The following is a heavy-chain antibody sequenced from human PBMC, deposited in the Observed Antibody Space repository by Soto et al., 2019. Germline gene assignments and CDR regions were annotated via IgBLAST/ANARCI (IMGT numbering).Heavy chain of an antibody. D-gene: IGHD3-22*01. CDR3: ATTNYYYDRSSYYSPPEFDF. CDR2: IYYSGST. J-gene: IGHJ4*02. V-gene: IGHV4-31*03. CDR1: GGSISSGHYF. Sequence: SETLSLTCNVSGGSISSGHYFWSWIRQHPGKGLEWIGYIYYSGSTFYNPSLKSRVTISVDISKNHFSLKLSSVTAADTAVYYCATTNYYYDRSSYYSPPEFDFWGQGPPVTVSS.